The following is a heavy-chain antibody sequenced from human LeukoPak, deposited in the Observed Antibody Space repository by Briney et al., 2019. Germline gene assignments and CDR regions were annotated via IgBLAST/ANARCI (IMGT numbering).Heavy chain of an antibody. D-gene: IGHD4-23*01. CDR3: AGNQGRFDP. CDR2: INHSGST. V-gene: IGHV4-34*01. J-gene: IGHJ5*02. Sequence: SETLSLTCAVYGGSFSGYYWSWIRQPPGKGLEWIGEINHSGSTNYNPSLKSRVTISVDTSKNQFSLKLSSVTAADTAVYYCAGNQGRFDPWGQGTLVTVSS. CDR1: GGSFSGYY.